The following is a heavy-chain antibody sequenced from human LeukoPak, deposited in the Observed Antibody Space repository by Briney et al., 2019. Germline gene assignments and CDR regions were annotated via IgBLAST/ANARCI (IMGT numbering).Heavy chain of an antibody. Sequence: SETLSLTCTVSGGSISSYYWSWTRQPPGKGLEWIGYIYYSGSTNYNPSLKSRVTISVDTSKNQFSLKLSSVTAADTAVYYCARAGGLGYYYYYYMDAWGKGTTVTVSS. V-gene: IGHV4-59*01. CDR1: GGSISSYY. D-gene: IGHD3-16*01. CDR2: IYYSGST. CDR3: ARAGGLGYYYYYYMDA. J-gene: IGHJ6*03.